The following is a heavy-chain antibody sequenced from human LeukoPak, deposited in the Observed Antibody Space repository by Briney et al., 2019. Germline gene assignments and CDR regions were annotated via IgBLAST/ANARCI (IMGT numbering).Heavy chain of an antibody. J-gene: IGHJ4*02. D-gene: IGHD3-10*01. V-gene: IGHV4-38-2*02. CDR3: ARDAKYYYGSRTYFFFEY. CDR2: IYHSGST. CDR1: GYSISSGYY. Sequence: SETLSLTCTVSGYSISSGYYWGWIRQPPGKGLEWIGSIYHSGSTYYNPSLKSRVTISVDTSKNQFSLKLSSVTAADTAVYYCARDAKYYYGSRTYFFFEYWGQGTLLTVSS.